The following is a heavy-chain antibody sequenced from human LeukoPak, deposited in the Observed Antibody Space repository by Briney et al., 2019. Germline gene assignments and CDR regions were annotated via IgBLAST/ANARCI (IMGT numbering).Heavy chain of an antibody. CDR1: ALRMDHYG. CDR3: ARDLSASWYSLAY. CDR2: MDWRGSTI. J-gene: IGHJ4*02. Sequence: GGSLRLSCVASALRMDHYGMRWVRQARGRGGVWSSGMDWRGSTIYSSDTVKGRFTISRDNTNNTLYLQTTSLRVDDTAVYYCARDLSASWYSLAYWGQGTLVTVS. D-gene: IGHD6-13*01. V-gene: IGHV3-20*04.